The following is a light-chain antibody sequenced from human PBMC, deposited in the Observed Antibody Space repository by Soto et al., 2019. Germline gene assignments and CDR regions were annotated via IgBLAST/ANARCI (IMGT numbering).Light chain of an antibody. J-gene: IGKJ4*01. CDR1: QDIRSY. Sequence: DIQVTQSPSSLSASVGDRVTITCRASQDIRSYLAWFQQKAGKAPKSLISAASTLQSGVPSKFSGSGSGTDFTLTISSLQPEDFATYYCLQYHSYPLTFGGGTQVEIK. CDR3: LQYHSYPLT. V-gene: IGKV1-16*02. CDR2: AAS.